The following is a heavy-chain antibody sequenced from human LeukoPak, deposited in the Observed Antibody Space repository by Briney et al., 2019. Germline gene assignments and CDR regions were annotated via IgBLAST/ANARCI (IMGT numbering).Heavy chain of an antibody. D-gene: IGHD3-22*01. J-gene: IGHJ5*02. CDR1: GFTFSNYW. CDR3: VRSAFHAGSGNYCDH. Sequence: GGSLRLSCAASGFTFSNYWIHWVRQAPGKGLVWVSRIDNAGSITTYADSVKGRFTISRDNAENTLYLQMNSLRVEDTAVYYCVRSAFHAGSGNYCDHWGQGTLVTVSS. V-gene: IGHV3-74*03. CDR2: IDNAGSIT.